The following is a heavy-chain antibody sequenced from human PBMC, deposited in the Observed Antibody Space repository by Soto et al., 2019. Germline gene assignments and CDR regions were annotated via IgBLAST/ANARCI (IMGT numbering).Heavy chain of an antibody. J-gene: IGHJ5*02. CDR2: ISSSSSSTI. CDR1: GFTFSDYY. V-gene: IGHV3-11*04. CDR3: AREGGSLNWFDP. D-gene: IGHD1-26*01. Sequence: GGSLRLSCAASGFTFSDYYMSWVRQAPGKGLEWVSYISSSSSSTIYYADSVKGRFTISRDNAKNSLYLQMNSLRDEDTAVYYCAREGGSLNWFDPWGQGTLITVSS.